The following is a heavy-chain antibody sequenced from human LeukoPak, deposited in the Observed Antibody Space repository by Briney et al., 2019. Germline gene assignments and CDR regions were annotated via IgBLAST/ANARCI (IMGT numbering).Heavy chain of an antibody. CDR2: IYHNGGT. J-gene: IGHJ4*02. V-gene: IGHV4-59*12. CDR3: AREAPICSGGTCYDY. CDR1: GGSISGYY. D-gene: IGHD2-15*01. Sequence: SETLSLTCTVSGGSISGYYWSWIRQPPGKGLEWIGYIYHNGGTNYNPSLQSRLTISVDTSKNQFSLKLSSVTAADTAVYYCAREAPICSGGTCYDYWGQGTLVTVSS.